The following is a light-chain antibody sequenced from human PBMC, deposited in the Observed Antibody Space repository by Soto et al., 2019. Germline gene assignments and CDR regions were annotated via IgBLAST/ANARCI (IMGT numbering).Light chain of an antibody. CDR1: QSVTTY. CDR2: DAS. Sequence: EIVLTQSPATLSLSPGERATLSCRASQSVTTYLAWYQQKRGQAPRLLIYDASNRATGIPTRFSGSGSGTDFTLTISTLEPADFAVYYCQQRSNWPLTFGGGTRVEI. CDR3: QQRSNWPLT. J-gene: IGKJ4*01. V-gene: IGKV3-11*01.